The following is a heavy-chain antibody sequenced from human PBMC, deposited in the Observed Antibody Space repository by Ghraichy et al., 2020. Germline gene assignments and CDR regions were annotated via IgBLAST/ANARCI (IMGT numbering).Heavy chain of an antibody. V-gene: IGHV4-39*01. D-gene: IGHD3-9*01. CDR3: ARTLYDILTGYYNGAFDY. CDR2: IYYSGST. Sequence: SETLSLTCTVSGGSISSSSYYWGWIRQPPGKGLEWIGSIYYSGSTYYNPSLKSRVTISVDTSKNQFSLKLSSVTAADTAVYYCARTLYDILTGYYNGAFDYWGQGTLVTVSS. CDR1: GGSISSSSYY. J-gene: IGHJ4*02.